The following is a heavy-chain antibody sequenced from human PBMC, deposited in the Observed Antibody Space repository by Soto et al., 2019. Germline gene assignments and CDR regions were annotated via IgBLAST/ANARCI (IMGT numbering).Heavy chain of an antibody. V-gene: IGHV3-23*01. CDR1: GFTFSSYA. D-gene: IGHD6-13*01. Sequence: EVQLLESGGGLVQPGGSLRLSCAASGFTFSSYAMSWVRQAPGQGLEWVPAISGRGGSTYYADSGKGRFTNSRDNAKHTLDLQMTSLRAEHTAVYYCAGGISSCYNAFDIWGQGTMVTVSS. CDR2: ISGRGGST. J-gene: IGHJ3*02. CDR3: AGGISSCYNAFDI.